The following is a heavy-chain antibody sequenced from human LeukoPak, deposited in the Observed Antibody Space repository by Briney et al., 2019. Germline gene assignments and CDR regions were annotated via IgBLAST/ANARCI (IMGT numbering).Heavy chain of an antibody. J-gene: IGHJ4*02. CDR1: VYTFTSYD. Sequence: ASVKVSCKASVYTFTSYDINWVRQATGQGLEWMGWMNPNSGNTGYAQKFQGRVTMTRNTTISTAYMELSSLRSEDTAVYYCARGRILTGYYNYWGQGTLVTVSS. D-gene: IGHD3-9*01. CDR2: MNPNSGNT. V-gene: IGHV1-8*01. CDR3: ARGRILTGYYNY.